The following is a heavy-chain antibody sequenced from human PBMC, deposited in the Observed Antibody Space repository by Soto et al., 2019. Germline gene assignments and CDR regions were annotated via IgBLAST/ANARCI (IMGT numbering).Heavy chain of an antibody. J-gene: IGHJ4*02. Sequence: EVQLVESGGNLVQRGGSLRLSCAASGFPFSSDWMHWVRHTPWKGLDWVARISGDGVTTYYADSVTGRFTVSRDNAKNTLSLQISGPRAEDTAVYYCAREYYGLLTGYSTDYWGQGTLVSVSS. V-gene: IGHV3-74*01. CDR1: GFPFSSDW. D-gene: IGHD3-9*01. CDR2: ISGDGVTT. CDR3: AREYYGLLTGYSTDY.